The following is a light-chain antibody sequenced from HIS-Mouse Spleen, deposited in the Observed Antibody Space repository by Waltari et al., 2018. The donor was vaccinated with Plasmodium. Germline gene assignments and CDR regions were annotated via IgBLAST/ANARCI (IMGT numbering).Light chain of an antibody. Sequence: EIVLTQSPGTLSLSQGERATLSCRASQSVSSSYLAWYQQKPGQAPRLLINGASSRATGIPDRFSGSGSGTDFTLTISRLEPEDFAVYYCQQYGSSYTFGQGTKLEIK. CDR2: GAS. CDR1: QSVSSSY. J-gene: IGKJ2*01. CDR3: QQYGSSYT. V-gene: IGKV3-20*01.